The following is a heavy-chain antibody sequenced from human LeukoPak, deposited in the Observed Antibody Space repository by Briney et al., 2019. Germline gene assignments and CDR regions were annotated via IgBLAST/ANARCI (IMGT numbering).Heavy chain of an antibody. CDR3: ARHMVRGTAGDAFDI. Sequence: SETLSLTCTVSGGSISSYYWSWIRQPPGKGLEWIGYIYTSGSTNYNPSLKSRVTISVDTSKNQFSLKLSSVTAADTAVYYCARHMVRGTAGDAFDIWGQGTMVTVSS. D-gene: IGHD3-10*01. CDR2: IYTSGST. J-gene: IGHJ3*02. V-gene: IGHV4-4*09. CDR1: GGSISSYY.